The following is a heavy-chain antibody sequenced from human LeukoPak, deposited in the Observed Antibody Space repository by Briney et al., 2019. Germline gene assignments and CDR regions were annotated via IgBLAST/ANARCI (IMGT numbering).Heavy chain of an antibody. J-gene: IGHJ6*03. CDR1: GFTFSSYA. CDR3: ARFLNTPFGYYYYYMDV. D-gene: IGHD2/OR15-2a*01. Sequence: GGSLRLSCAASGFTFSSYAMHWVRQAPGKGLEWVTIISYDGSNKYYADSVKGRFTISRDNSKNTLYLQLNSLRTEDTAVYYCARFLNTPFGYYYYYMDVWGKGTTVTVSS. CDR2: ISYDGSNK. V-gene: IGHV3-30*04.